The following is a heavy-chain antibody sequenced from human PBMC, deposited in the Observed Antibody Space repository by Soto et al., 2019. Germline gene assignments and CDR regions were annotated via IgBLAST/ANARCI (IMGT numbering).Heavy chain of an antibody. D-gene: IGHD6-6*01. J-gene: IGHJ4*02. Sequence: QITLKESGPTLVKPTQTLTLTCTFSGFSLSTSGEGVGWIRQPPGKALEWLALIYWNDDERYSPSLKSRLSITKDTSKTQVVLTMTHMDPVDTATYYCSRRRDSSSPDYWGQGTLVTVSS. CDR1: GFSLSTSGEG. CDR3: SRRRDSSSPDY. V-gene: IGHV2-5*01. CDR2: IYWNDDE.